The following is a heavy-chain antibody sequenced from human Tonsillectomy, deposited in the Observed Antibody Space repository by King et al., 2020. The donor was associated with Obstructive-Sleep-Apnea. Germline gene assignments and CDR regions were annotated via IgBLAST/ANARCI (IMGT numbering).Heavy chain of an antibody. CDR3: ARDPLGGYCKTTSCYGDY. CDR1: GFTFSSYG. CDR2: ISYDGGNK. J-gene: IGHJ4*02. D-gene: IGHD2-2*01. Sequence: VQLVESGGGVVQPGRSLRLSCAASGFTFSSYGMHWVRQAPGKGLEWVAVISYDGGNKYYLDSVNGRFTISRDKSKNTLYLQMNSLRTEDTAVYYCARDPLGGYCKTTSCYGDYWGQGTLVTVSS. V-gene: IGHV3-30*03.